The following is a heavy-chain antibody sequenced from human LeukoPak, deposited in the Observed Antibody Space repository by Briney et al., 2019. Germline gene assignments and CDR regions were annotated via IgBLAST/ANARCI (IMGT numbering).Heavy chain of an antibody. CDR3: AGGPEGIVVPAAVYFDY. CDR1: GGSFSGYY. V-gene: IGHV4-34*01. Sequence: KPSETLSLTCAVYGGSFSGYYWSWIRQPPGKGLEWIGEINHSGSTNYNPSLKSRVTISVDTSKNQFSLKLSSVTAADTAVYYCAGGPEGIVVPAAVYFDYWGQGTLVTVSS. CDR2: INHSGST. J-gene: IGHJ4*02. D-gene: IGHD2-2*01.